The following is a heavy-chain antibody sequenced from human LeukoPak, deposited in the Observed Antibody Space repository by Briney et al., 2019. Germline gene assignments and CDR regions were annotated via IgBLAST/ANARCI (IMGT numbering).Heavy chain of an antibody. V-gene: IGHV1-8*01. CDR3: ARDPSYCSSTSCYDRENWFDP. CDR1: GYTFTSYD. D-gene: IGHD2-2*01. J-gene: IGHJ5*02. Sequence: ASVKVSCKASGYTFTSYDINWVRQATGQGLEWMGWMNPNSGDTGYAQKFQGRVTMTRNTSISTAYMELSSLRSEDTAVYYCARDPSYCSSTSCYDRENWFDPWGQGTLVTVSS. CDR2: MNPNSGDT.